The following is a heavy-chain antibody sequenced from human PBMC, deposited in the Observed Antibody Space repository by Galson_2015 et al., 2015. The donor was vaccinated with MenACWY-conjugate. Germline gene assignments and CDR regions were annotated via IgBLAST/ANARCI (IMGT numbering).Heavy chain of an antibody. CDR2: IYSGGNT. V-gene: IGHV3-53*01. D-gene: IGHD3-10*01. CDR3: ARERRFSSRGVVTSSRMDV. CDR1: GFTVSSNY. Sequence: SLRLSCAASGFTVSSNYMSWVRQAPGKGLEWVSIIYSGGNTYYADSVKGRFTISRDNSKNTLYLQMNSLRAEDTAAYYCARERRFSSRGVVTSSRMDVWGQGTTVTVSS. J-gene: IGHJ6*02.